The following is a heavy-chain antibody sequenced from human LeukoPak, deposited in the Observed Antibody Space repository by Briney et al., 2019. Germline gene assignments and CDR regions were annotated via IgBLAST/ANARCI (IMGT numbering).Heavy chain of an antibody. CDR1: GYTFTGYY. V-gene: IGHV1-2*04. CDR3: AREGKGGYRRFDY. CDR2: INPNSGGT. J-gene: IGHJ4*02. Sequence: ASVKVSCKASGYTFTGYYMHWVRQAPGQGLEWMGWINPNSGGTNYAQKFQGWVTMTRDTSISTAYMELSRLRSDDTAVYYCAREGKGGYRRFDYWGQGTLVTVSS. D-gene: IGHD6-13*01.